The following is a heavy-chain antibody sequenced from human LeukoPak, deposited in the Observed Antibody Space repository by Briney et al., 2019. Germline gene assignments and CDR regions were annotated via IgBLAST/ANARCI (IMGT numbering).Heavy chain of an antibody. V-gene: IGHV3-7*01. CDR3: ARDLNYFDY. CDR2: IKQDGSEK. Sequence: GGSLRLSCAASGFTFSSFWMTWVRQAPGKGLEWVANIKQDGSEKYYVDSVRGRFTISRDNATNSLYLQMNSLRAEDTAVYYCARDLNYFDYWGQGTLVTVS. J-gene: IGHJ4*02. CDR1: GFTFSSFW.